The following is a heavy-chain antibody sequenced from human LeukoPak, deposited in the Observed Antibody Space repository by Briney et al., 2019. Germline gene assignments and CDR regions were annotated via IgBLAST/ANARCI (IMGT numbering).Heavy chain of an antibody. CDR1: GYTFTGYY. CDR2: INPNSGGT. Sequence: GASVKVSCKASGYTFTGYYMHWVRQAPGQGREWMGWINPNSGGTNYAQKFQGRVTMTRDTSISTAYMELSRLRSDDTAVYYCARGLAFDSLSDIMDVWGQGTTATVSS. D-gene: IGHD3-3*02. J-gene: IGHJ6*02. V-gene: IGHV1-2*02. CDR3: ARGLAFDSLSDIMDV.